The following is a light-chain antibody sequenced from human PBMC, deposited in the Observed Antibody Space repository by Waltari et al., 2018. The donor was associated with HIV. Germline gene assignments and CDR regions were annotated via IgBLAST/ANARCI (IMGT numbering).Light chain of an antibody. CDR3: CSYAGTSTYVA. CDR1: SSDVGRYNL. J-gene: IGLJ2*01. Sequence: QSALTQPASVSGSPGQSITISSTGTSSDVGRYNLVSWYQQHPGKAPKLTIYEVSKRPSGVSNRFHGSKSGNTASLTISGLQAEDEADYYCCSYAGTSTYVAFGGGTKLTVL. V-gene: IGLV2-23*02. CDR2: EVS.